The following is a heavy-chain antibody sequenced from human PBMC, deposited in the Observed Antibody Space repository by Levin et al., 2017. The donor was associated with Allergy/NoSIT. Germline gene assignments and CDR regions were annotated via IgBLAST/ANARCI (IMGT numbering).Heavy chain of an antibody. CDR1: GFTFSSYW. V-gene: IGHV3-7*04. J-gene: IGHJ4*02. Sequence: SGGSLRLSCAASGFTFSSYWMSWVRQAPGKGLEWVANIKQDGSETYYVDSVKGRFTISRDNAKNSLYLQMNGLGAEDTAVYYCARKRGYSYGPLDFWGPGTLVTVSS. CDR3: ARKRGYSYGPLDF. D-gene: IGHD5-18*01. CDR2: IKQDGSET.